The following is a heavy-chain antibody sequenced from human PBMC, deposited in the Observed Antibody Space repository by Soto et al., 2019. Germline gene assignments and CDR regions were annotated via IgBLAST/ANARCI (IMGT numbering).Heavy chain of an antibody. Sequence: SVKVSCKASGFTFTSSAVQWVRQARGQRLEWIGWIVVGSGNTNYAQKFQERVTITRDMSTSTAYMELSSLRSEDTAVYYCARPQRITIFGVVRTDAFDIWGQGTMVTVSS. CDR2: IVVGSGNT. V-gene: IGHV1-58*01. CDR3: ARPQRITIFGVVRTDAFDI. J-gene: IGHJ3*02. D-gene: IGHD3-3*01. CDR1: GFTFTSSA.